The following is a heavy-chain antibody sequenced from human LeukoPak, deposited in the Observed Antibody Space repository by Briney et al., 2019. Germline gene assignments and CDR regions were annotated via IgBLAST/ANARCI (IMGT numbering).Heavy chain of an antibody. V-gene: IGHV4-31*03. CDR2: IYYSGST. CDR1: GGSISSGGYY. Sequence: SETLSLTCTVSGGSISSGGYYWSWIRQHPGKGLEWIGYIYYSGSTYYNPSLKSRVTISVDTSKNQFSLKLSSVTAADTAVYYCARVEVDVDIVATIRGYYFDYWGQGTLVTVSS. CDR3: ARVEVDVDIVATIRGYYFDY. D-gene: IGHD5-12*01. J-gene: IGHJ4*02.